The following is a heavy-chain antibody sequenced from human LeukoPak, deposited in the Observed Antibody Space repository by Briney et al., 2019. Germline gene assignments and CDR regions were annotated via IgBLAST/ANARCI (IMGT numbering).Heavy chain of an antibody. D-gene: IGHD1-26*01. V-gene: IGHV4-38-2*02. CDR3: ARDMKIVGVYNWFDP. J-gene: IGHJ5*02. CDR1: GYSISSGYY. Sequence: SETLSLTCTVSGYSISSGYYWGWIRQPPGKGLEWIGSIYHSGSTYYNPSLKSRVTISVDTSKNQFSLKLSSVTAADTAVYYCARDMKIVGVYNWFDPWGQGTLVTVSS. CDR2: IYHSGST.